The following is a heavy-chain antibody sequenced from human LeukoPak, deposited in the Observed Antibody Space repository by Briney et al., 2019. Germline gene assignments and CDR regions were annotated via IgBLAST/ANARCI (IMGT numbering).Heavy chain of an antibody. V-gene: IGHV5-51*01. D-gene: IGHD2-21*01. CDR2: IYPGDSDT. Sequence: PGESLKISCKGSGYSFATYWIGWVRQMPGKGLEWMGNIYPGDSDTRYSPSFQGQVTISADKSISTAFLQWSSLKASDTAMYYCARRGYCGGDCYSDYWGQGTLVTVSS. J-gene: IGHJ4*02. CDR1: GYSFATYW. CDR3: ARRGYCGGDCYSDY.